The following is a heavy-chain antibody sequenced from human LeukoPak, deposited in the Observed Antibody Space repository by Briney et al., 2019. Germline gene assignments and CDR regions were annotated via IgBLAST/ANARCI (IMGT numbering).Heavy chain of an antibody. CDR3: TRGDYGAYGYDAFDI. D-gene: IGHD4-17*01. CDR2: INSDGSST. Sequence: GGSLRLSCAASGFAFRNYWMHWVRQAPGKGLVWVSRINSDGSSTSYADSVKGRFTISRDNAKNTLYLQMNSLRAEDTAMYYCTRGDYGAYGYDAFDIWGQGTMVTVSS. V-gene: IGHV3-74*01. J-gene: IGHJ3*02. CDR1: GFAFRNYW.